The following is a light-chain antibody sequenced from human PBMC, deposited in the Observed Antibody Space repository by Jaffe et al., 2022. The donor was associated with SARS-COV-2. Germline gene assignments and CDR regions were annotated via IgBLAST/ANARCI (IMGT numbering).Light chain of an antibody. J-gene: IGLJ1*01. CDR1: GLRTYY. CDR2: GKS. Sequence: SSELTQDPAVSVALGQTVRITCQGDGLRTYYASWYQQKPGQAPVLVIYGKSNRPSGIPDRFSGSSSGNTASLTITGAQAEDEADYYCYSRDSSGYHYVFGTGTKVTVL. CDR3: YSRDSSGYHYV. V-gene: IGLV3-19*01.